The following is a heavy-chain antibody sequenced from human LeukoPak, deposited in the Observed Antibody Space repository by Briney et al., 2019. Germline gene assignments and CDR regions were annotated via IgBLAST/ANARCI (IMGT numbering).Heavy chain of an antibody. CDR1: GFIVSSKY. CDR2: IYIDSST. D-gene: IGHD2-2*01. J-gene: IGHJ4*02. V-gene: IGHV3-53*01. Sequence: GGSLRLSCAASGFIVSSKYMTWVRQAPGKGLEWLSVIYIDSSTYYGDSVKGRFTISRDNSKNTLYLQMNSLRVEDTAVYYCAKDHTSTYWGQGTLVTVSS. CDR3: AKDHTSTY.